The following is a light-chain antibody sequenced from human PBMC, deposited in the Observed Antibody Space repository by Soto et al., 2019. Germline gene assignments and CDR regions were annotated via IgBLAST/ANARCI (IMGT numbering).Light chain of an antibody. CDR1: SSNIGSDH. CDR3: AAWDESLKGWV. CDR2: ANN. V-gene: IGLV1-44*01. J-gene: IGLJ3*02. Sequence: QSVLTQPPSASGTPGQRVTISFSGSSSNIGSDHVNWYQKFPGTAPKLLIYANNQRPSGVPDRFSVYKSGTSASLAIGGIQSEDEADYYCAAWDESLKGWVFGGGTKLTVL.